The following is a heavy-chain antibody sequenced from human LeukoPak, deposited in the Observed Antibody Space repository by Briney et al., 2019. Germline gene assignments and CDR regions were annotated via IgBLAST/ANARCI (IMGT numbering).Heavy chain of an antibody. CDR3: ARVQYSSSPPNIYYYYYYYMDV. V-gene: IGHV1-2*04. CDR1: GYTFTGYY. J-gene: IGHJ6*03. CDR2: INPNSGGT. D-gene: IGHD6-6*01. Sequence: ASVKVSCKASGYTFTGYYMHWVRQAPGQGLEWMGWINPNSGGTNYAQKFQGWVTMTRDTSISTAYMELSRLRSDDTAVYYCARVQYSSSPPNIYYYYYYYMDVWGKGTTVTVSS.